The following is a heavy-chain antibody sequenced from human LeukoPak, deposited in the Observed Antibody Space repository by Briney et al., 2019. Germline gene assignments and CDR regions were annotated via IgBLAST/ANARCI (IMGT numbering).Heavy chain of an antibody. Sequence: GGSLRLSCAAAGFTVSTNYMSWFRQAPGKGLEWVSVIYSGGSIYYADSVKGRFTISRDNSKNTLYLQMSSLRAEDTAVYYCARDRGGYCSSTSCYRPDAFDIWGQGTMVTVSS. CDR2: IYSGGSI. CDR3: ARDRGGYCSSTSCYRPDAFDI. CDR1: GFTVSTNY. V-gene: IGHV3-66*02. D-gene: IGHD2-2*01. J-gene: IGHJ3*02.